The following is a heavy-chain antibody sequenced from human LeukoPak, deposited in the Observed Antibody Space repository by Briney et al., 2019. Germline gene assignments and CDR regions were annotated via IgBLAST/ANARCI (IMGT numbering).Heavy chain of an antibody. V-gene: IGHV3-66*01. J-gene: IGHJ4*02. CDR3: ARLYSGHVFDY. Sequence: GGSLRLSCAASGFTVSSNYMSWVRQAPGKGLEWVSVIYSGGSTYYADSVKGRFTISRDNSKNTLYLQMNSLRAEDTAVYYCARLYSGHVFDYWGQGTLVTVSS. CDR2: IYSGGST. D-gene: IGHD5-12*01. CDR1: GFTVSSNY.